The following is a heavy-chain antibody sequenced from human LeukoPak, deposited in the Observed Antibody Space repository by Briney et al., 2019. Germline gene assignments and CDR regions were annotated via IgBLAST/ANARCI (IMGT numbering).Heavy chain of an antibody. J-gene: IGHJ4*02. CDR2: ISGSGGST. CDR3: AKVGVRGYSTPPRNGFDY. D-gene: IGHD5-18*01. CDR1: GFTFSSYA. Sequence: GGSLRLSCAASGFTFSSYAMSWVRPAPGKGLEWVSAISGSGGSTYYADSVKGRFTISRDNSKNTLYLQMNSLRAEDTAVYYCAKVGVRGYSTPPRNGFDYWGQGTRVTVSS. V-gene: IGHV3-23*01.